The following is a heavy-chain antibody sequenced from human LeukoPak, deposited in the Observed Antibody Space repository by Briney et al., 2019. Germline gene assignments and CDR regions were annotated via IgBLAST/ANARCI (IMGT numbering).Heavy chain of an antibody. D-gene: IGHD4-17*01. J-gene: IGHJ4*02. CDR2: IIPIFGTA. CDR3: TRHDYGDERDFDY. V-gene: IGHV1-69*13. Sequence: SVKVSCKASGGTFSSYAISWVRQAPGQGLEWMGGIIPIFGTANYAQKFQGRVTITADESTSTAYMELSSLRSEDTAVYYCTRHDYGDERDFDYWGQGTLVTVSS. CDR1: GGTFSSYA.